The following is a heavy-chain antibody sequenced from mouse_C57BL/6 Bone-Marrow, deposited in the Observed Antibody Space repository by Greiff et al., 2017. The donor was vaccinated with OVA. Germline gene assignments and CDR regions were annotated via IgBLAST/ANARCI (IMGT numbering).Heavy chain of an antibody. CDR2: IHPNSGST. D-gene: IGHD2-12*01. J-gene: IGHJ4*01. Sequence: QVQLQQPGAELVKPGASVKLSCKASGYTFTSYWMHWVKQRPGQGLEWIGMIHPNSGSTNYNEKFKSKATLTVDKSSSTAYMQLSSLTSEASAVYYGARGAYEADDDGDCAIDYWGEGTSDTVS. V-gene: IGHV1-64*01. CDR1: GYTFTSYW. CDR3: ARGAYEADDDGDCAIDY.